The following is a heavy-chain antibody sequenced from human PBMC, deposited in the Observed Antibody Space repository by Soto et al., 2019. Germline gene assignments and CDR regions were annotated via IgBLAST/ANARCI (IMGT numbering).Heavy chain of an antibody. CDR1: GGSISSSNW. D-gene: IGHD6-13*01. Sequence: PSETLSLTCAVSGGSISSSNWWSWVRQPPGKGLEWIGEIYHSGSTNYNPSLKSRVTISVDKSKNQFSLKLSSVTAADTAVYYCARDLNIAAAGRPGNWFDPWGQGTLVTVSS. CDR2: IYHSGST. V-gene: IGHV4-4*02. CDR3: ARDLNIAAAGRPGNWFDP. J-gene: IGHJ5*02.